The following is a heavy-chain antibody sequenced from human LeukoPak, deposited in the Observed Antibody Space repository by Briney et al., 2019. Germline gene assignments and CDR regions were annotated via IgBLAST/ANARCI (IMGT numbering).Heavy chain of an antibody. CDR3: ARDIIAVAGTYYYYYYGMDV. D-gene: IGHD6-19*01. Sequence: GGSLRLSCSASGFTFSSYAMHWVRQAPGKGLEYVSAISSNGGSTYYADSVKGRFTISRDNSKNTLYLQMNSLRAEDTAVYYCARDIIAVAGTYYYYYYGMDVWGQGTTVTVSS. CDR1: GFTFSSYA. V-gene: IGHV3-64*04. CDR2: ISSNGGST. J-gene: IGHJ6*02.